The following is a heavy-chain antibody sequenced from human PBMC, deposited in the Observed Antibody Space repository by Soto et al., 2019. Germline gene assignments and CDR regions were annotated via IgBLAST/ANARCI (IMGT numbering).Heavy chain of an antibody. V-gene: IGHV4-31*03. CDR2: IYYSGST. CDR1: GGSISSGGYY. CDR3: ARDVAAAWGPSHYYYGMDV. Sequence: SETLSLTCTVSGGSISSGGYYWCWIRQHPGKGLEWIGYIYYSGSTYYNPSLKSRVTISVDTSKNQFSLKLSSVTAADTAVYYCARDVAAAWGPSHYYYGMDVWGQGXTVTVSS. D-gene: IGHD6-13*01. J-gene: IGHJ6*02.